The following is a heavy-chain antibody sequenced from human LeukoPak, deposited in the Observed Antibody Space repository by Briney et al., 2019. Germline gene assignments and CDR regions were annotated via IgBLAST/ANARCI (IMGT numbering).Heavy chain of an antibody. J-gene: IGHJ4*02. D-gene: IGHD5-12*01. CDR3: AKAPSGDSGYDLHDY. CDR2: INWNGGST. V-gene: IGHV3-20*04. CDR1: GLTFDDYG. Sequence: GGSLRLSCAASGLTFDDYGMSWVRQAPGKGLEWVSGINWNGGSTGYADSVKGRFTISRDNSKNTLYLQMNSLRAEDTAVYYCAKAPSGDSGYDLHDYWGQGTLVTVSS.